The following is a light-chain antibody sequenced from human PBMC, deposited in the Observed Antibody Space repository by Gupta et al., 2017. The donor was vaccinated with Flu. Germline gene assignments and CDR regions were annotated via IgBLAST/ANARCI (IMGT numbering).Light chain of an antibody. V-gene: IGLV1-51*01. CDR2: DNN. CDR3: ATWDGSLNIGV. Sequence: KVTISCSGSSFRIGTNYVSWYQQFPGTAPKLLMYDNNVRPSGIPDRFSGSKSGTSATLAINGLQAGEEAVYYCATWDGSLNIGVFGGGTKLTVL. CDR1: SFRIGTNY. J-gene: IGLJ2*01.